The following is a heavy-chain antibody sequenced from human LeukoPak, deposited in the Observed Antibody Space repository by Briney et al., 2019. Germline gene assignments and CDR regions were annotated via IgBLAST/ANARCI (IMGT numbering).Heavy chain of an antibody. V-gene: IGHV3-30*04. CDR3: ARDGGETYSDYHGMDV. D-gene: IGHD2-21*01. CDR1: GFTFSSYA. J-gene: IGHJ6*04. Sequence: GGSLRLSCAASGFTFSSYAMHWVRQAPGKGLEWVAVISYDGSNKYYADSVKGRFTISRDNSKNTLYLQMNSLRAEDTAVYYCARDGGETYSDYHGMDVWGKGTTVTVSS. CDR2: ISYDGSNK.